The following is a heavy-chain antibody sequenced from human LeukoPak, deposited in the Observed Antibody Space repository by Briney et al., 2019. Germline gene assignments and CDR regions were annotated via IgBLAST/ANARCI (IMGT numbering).Heavy chain of an antibody. CDR2: IWYDGSNK. V-gene: IGHV3-33*06. CDR1: GFTFSSYG. Sequence: PGRSLRLSCAASGFTFSSYGMHWVRQAPGKGLEWVAVIWYDGSNKYYADSVKGRFTISRDNSKNTLYLQMNSLRAEDTAVYYCANLGTYDSRGYYFLFDSWGRGTRVTVSS. CDR3: ANLGTYDSRGYYFLFDS. D-gene: IGHD3-22*01. J-gene: IGHJ4*02.